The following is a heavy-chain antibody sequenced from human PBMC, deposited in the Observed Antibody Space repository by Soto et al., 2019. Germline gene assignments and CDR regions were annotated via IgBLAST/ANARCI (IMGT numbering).Heavy chain of an antibody. CDR2: INTYDGNA. J-gene: IGHJ4*02. V-gene: IGHV1-18*01. D-gene: IGHD4-17*01. Sequence: QVQLVQSGAEVKKPGASVKVSCKASGYTFNSYGFSWGRQAPGQGLEWMGWINTYDGNANYAQNFQGRVTMTTDTSTTTVDKELRGMRPDDTAVYYCASDDYGDYGYWGQGTLVTVSS. CDR3: ASDDYGDYGY. CDR1: GYTFNSYG.